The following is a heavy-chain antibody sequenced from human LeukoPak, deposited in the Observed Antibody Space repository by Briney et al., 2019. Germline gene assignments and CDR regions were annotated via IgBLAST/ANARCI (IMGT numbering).Heavy chain of an antibody. V-gene: IGHV1-69*06. CDR2: IIPIFGTA. CDR1: GGTFSSYA. J-gene: IGHJ4*02. Sequence: GASVKVSCKASGGTFSSYAISWVRQAPGQGLEWMGGIIPIFGTANYAQKFQGRVTITADKSTSTAYMELSSLRSEDTAAYYYARVIKIGLFKGRYYFDYWGQGTLVTVSS. CDR3: ARVIKIGLFKGRYYFDY. D-gene: IGHD2-21*01.